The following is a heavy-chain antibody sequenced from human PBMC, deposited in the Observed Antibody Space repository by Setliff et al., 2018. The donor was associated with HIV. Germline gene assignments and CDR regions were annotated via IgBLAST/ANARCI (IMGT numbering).Heavy chain of an antibody. CDR1: YGSISGHY. J-gene: IGHJ4*02. CDR2: IHHSGGT. Sequence: SETLSLTCTVSYGSISGHYWTWIRQPPGKGLEWIGYIHHSGGTQYNPSLMSRLTMSVDSSKNQFSLGLSSVTAADTAVYYCARLPDINSWPFDYWARGTLVTVSS. D-gene: IGHD6-13*01. V-gene: IGHV4-59*11. CDR3: ARLPDINSWPFDY.